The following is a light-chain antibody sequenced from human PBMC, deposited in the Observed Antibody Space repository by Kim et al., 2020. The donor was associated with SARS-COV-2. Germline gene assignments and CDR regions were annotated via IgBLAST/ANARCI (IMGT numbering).Light chain of an antibody. Sequence: GKTVTISCTRSSGSVASNYVQWYQQRPGSAPTTVIYEDNQRPSGVPVRFSGSVDSSSNTASLTISGLKTEDEADYYCQSYDSSNYVFGSGTKVTVL. CDR1: SGSVASNY. CDR3: QSYDSSNYV. V-gene: IGLV6-57*03. CDR2: EDN. J-gene: IGLJ1*01.